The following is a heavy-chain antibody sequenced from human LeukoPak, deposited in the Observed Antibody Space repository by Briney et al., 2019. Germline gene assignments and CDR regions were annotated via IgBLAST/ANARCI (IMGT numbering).Heavy chain of an antibody. CDR2: ISGSTINT. CDR3: AKNPTGYPNWFDL. J-gene: IGHJ5*02. V-gene: IGHV3-23*01. D-gene: IGHD3-9*01. Sequence: GGSLRLSCAASGFTFSTYVMTWVRQAPGKGLEWVSSISGSTINTYYADSVKGRFTISRDNSENTLYLQMNSLRAEDTAVYYCAKNPTGYPNWFDLWGQGTLVTVSS. CDR1: GFTFSTYV.